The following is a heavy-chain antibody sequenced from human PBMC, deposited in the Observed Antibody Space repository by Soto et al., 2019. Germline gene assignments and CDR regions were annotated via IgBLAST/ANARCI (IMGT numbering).Heavy chain of an antibody. Sequence: VQLVESGGGLVRPGGSLRLSCAASGFTFSRYSMNWVRQAPGNGLELVSSISSTTNYIYYADSMKGRFTVSRDNAKNSVYLDMNSLSAEDTAVYYCARESEDRTSNFDYWGQGTLVTVSS. D-gene: IGHD2-15*01. V-gene: IGHV3-21*01. CDR1: GFTFSRYS. J-gene: IGHJ4*02. CDR3: ARESEDRTSNFDY. CDR2: ISSTTNYI.